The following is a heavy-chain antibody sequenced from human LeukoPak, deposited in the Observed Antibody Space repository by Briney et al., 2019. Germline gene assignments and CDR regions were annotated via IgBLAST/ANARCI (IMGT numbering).Heavy chain of an antibody. J-gene: IGHJ4*02. D-gene: IGHD1-26*01. V-gene: IGHV3-30*18. CDR2: ISYDGSYE. CDR1: GFTFSSYE. Sequence: PGGSLRLSCAASGFTFSSYEMNWVRQAPGKGLEWVAGISYDGSYEYYVDSVKGRFTISRDNSKNTLYLQMNSLRVEDRAVYYCAKDEGWKRVGAPAPLQYWGQGTLVTVSS. CDR3: AKDEGWKRVGAPAPLQY.